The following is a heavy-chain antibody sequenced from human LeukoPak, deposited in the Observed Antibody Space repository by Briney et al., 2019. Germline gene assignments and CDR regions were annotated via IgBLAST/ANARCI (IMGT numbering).Heavy chain of an antibody. V-gene: IGHV7-4-1*02. CDR3: ARARDSSGWYFPFDY. D-gene: IGHD6-19*01. CDR1: GYIFSTYG. CDR2: INTNTGNP. J-gene: IGHJ4*02. Sequence: ASVKVSCKASGYIFSTYGMHWVRQAPGQGLEWMGWINTNTGNPTYAQGFTGRFVFSLDTSVSTAYLQISSLKAEDTAVYYCARARDSSGWYFPFDYWGQGTLVTVSS.